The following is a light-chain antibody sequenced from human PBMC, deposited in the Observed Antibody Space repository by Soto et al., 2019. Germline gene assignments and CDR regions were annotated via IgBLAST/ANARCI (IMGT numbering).Light chain of an antibody. CDR2: GNT. Sequence: QSVLTQPPSVSGAPGQRVTISCTGSSSNIGAGYDVHWYQQLPVRAPKLLIYGNTHRPSGVPDRFSGSKSGTSASLDITGLQAEDEADYYCLSFASSLSVVFGGETKLTV. V-gene: IGLV1-40*01. CDR1: SSNIGAGYD. J-gene: IGLJ2*01. CDR3: LSFASSLSVV.